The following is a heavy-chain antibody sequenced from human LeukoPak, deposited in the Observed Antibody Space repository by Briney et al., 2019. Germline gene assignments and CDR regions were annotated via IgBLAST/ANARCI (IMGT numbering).Heavy chain of an antibody. CDR2: IDSDGSST. D-gene: IGHD2/OR15-2a*01. J-gene: IGHJ4*02. Sequence: GGSLRLSCAASGFTLSNYWMHWVRQAPGKGLVWVSCIDSDGSSTRYADSVKGRFTISRDNAKNTLYLQMNSLRAEDTAVYYCVRALIGSHDYWGQGTLVTVSS. CDR1: GFTLSNYW. CDR3: VRALIGSHDY. V-gene: IGHV3-74*01.